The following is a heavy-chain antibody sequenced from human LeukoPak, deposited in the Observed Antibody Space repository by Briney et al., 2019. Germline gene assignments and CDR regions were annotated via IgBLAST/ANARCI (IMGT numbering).Heavy chain of an antibody. J-gene: IGHJ4*02. CDR2: IYYSGST. V-gene: IGHV4-39*07. CDR1: GGSISSSSYY. Sequence: SETLSLTCTVSGGSISSSSYYWGWIRQPPGKGLEWIGSIYYSGSTYYNPSLKSRVTISVDTSKNQFSLKLSSVTAADTAVYSCARVVLGYCSSTSCYGFDYWGQGTLVTVSS. D-gene: IGHD2-2*01. CDR3: ARVVLGYCSSTSCYGFDY.